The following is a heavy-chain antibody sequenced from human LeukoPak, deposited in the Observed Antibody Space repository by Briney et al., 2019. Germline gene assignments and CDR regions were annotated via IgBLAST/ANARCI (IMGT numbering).Heavy chain of an antibody. CDR2: INPNSGGT. D-gene: IGHD6-6*01. V-gene: IGHV1-2*02. Sequence: ASVKVSCKASGYTFTSYYMHWVRQAPGQGLEWMGWINPNSGGTNYAQKFQGRVTMTRDTSISTAYMELSRLRSDDTAVYYCARVIAARDAFDIWGQGTMVTVSS. CDR3: ARVIAARDAFDI. CDR1: GYTFTSYY. J-gene: IGHJ3*02.